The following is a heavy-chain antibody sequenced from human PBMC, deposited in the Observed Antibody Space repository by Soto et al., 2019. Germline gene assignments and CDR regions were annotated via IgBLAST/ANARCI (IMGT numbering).Heavy chain of an antibody. J-gene: IGHJ4*02. CDR2: IKQDGSEK. CDR1: GYRFASYW. Sequence: GESLKISCKGSGYRFASYWIGWVRQGPGNGLEWVANIKQDGSEKYYVDSVKGRFTISRDNAKNSLYLQLNSLRAEDTAVYYCASRPPGVTYYAVFDYWGQGAQVTVSS. V-gene: IGHV3-7*01. CDR3: ASRPPGVTYYAVFDY. D-gene: IGHD1-26*01.